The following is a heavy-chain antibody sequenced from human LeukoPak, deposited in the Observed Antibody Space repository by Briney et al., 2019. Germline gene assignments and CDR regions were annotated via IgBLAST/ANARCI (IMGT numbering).Heavy chain of an antibody. CDR2: TYYSGST. D-gene: IGHD6-13*01. Sequence: PSETLSLTCTVSGGSISSGGYYWSWIRQHPGKGLEWIGYTYYSGSTHYNPSLKSRVTISVDTSKNQFSLKLSSVTAADTAVYYCARGYSSSWRLFDYWGQGTLVTVSS. CDR3: ARGYSSSWRLFDY. V-gene: IGHV4-31*03. J-gene: IGHJ4*02. CDR1: GGSISSGGYY.